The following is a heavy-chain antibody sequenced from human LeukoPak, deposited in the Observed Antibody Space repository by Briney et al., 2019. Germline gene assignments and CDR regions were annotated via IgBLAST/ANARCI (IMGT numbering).Heavy chain of an antibody. CDR2: ISWNSGSI. CDR1: GFTFDDYA. D-gene: IGHD4-23*01. V-gene: IGHV3-9*01. CDR3: AKDDSYGGNSNFDY. Sequence: GRSLRLSCVASGFTFDDYAMHWVRHAPGKGLEWVSGISWNSGSIDYADSVKGRFTISRDNAKNSLYLQMNSLRAEDTALYYCAKDDSYGGNSNFDYWGQGTLVTVSS. J-gene: IGHJ4*02.